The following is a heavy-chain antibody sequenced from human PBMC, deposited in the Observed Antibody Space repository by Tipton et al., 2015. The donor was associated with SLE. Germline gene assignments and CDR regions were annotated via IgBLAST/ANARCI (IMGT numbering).Heavy chain of an antibody. CDR1: GGSISSGGDS. CDR3: ATVDYFDSGDAFDF. J-gene: IGHJ3*01. CDR2: IYHSGST. Sequence: TLSLTCAVSGGSISSGGDSWSWIRQPPGKGLEWIGYIYHSGSTYYNPSLKSRVTISVDRSKNQFSLKLNSVTAADTAVYYCATVDYFDSGDAFDFWGHGSMVTVSS. D-gene: IGHD3-22*01. V-gene: IGHV4-30-2*01.